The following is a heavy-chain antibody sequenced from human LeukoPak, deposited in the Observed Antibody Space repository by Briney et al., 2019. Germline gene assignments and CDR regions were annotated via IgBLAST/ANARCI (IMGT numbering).Heavy chain of an antibody. Sequence: ASVKVSCKASGYTFTSYDINWVRQATGQGLEWMGWMNPNSGNTGYAQKFQGRVTMTRNTSISTAYMELSSLRSEHPAVYYCARGETMTNSFDYWSQGTLVTVSS. CDR3: ARGETMTNSFDY. CDR2: MNPNSGNT. D-gene: IGHD2-8*01. V-gene: IGHV1-8*01. CDR1: GYTFTSYD. J-gene: IGHJ4*02.